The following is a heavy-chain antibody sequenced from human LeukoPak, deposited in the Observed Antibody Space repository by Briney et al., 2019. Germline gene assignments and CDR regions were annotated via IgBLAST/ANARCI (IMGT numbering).Heavy chain of an antibody. CDR1: GGSISSSSYY. V-gene: IGHV4-39*07. D-gene: IGHD2-8*01. Sequence: SETLSLTCTVSGGSISSSSYYWGWIRQPPGKGLEWIGSIYYSGSTYYNPSLKSRVTISVDTSKNQFSLKLSSVTAADTAVYYCARGYCTNGVCYTYNWFDPWGQGTLVTVSS. CDR2: IYYSGST. CDR3: ARGYCTNGVCYTYNWFDP. J-gene: IGHJ5*02.